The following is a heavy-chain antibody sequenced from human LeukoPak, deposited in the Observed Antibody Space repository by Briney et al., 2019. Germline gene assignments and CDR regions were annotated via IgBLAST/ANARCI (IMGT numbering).Heavy chain of an antibody. CDR2: INTEGSST. D-gene: IGHD6-13*01. CDR3: ATSTRYGGPSDY. V-gene: IGHV3-74*01. J-gene: IGHJ4*02. CDR1: GFTFSSYW. Sequence: GGSLRLSCAASGFTFSSYWMHWVRQAPGKGLVWVSRINTEGSSTSHADSVKGRFTISRDNAKNTVYLQMNSLRAEDTAVYYCATSTRYGGPSDYWGQGILVTVSS.